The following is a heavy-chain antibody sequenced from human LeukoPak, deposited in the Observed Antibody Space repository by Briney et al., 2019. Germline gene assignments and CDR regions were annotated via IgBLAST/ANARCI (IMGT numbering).Heavy chain of an antibody. CDR2: IYTSGST. J-gene: IGHJ4*02. V-gene: IGHV4-4*07. CDR3: ARAVDSSGWYYFDY. CDR1: GGSISSYY. D-gene: IGHD6-19*01. Sequence: SETLSLTCTVSGGSISSYYWSWIRQPAGKGLEWIGRIYTSGSTNYNPSLKSRVTMSVDASKNQFSLKLSSVTAADTAVYYCARAVDSSGWYYFDYWGQGTLVTVSS.